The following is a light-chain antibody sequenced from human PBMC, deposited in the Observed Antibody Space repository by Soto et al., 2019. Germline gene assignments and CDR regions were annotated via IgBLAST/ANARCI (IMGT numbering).Light chain of an antibody. V-gene: IGLV2-8*01. J-gene: IGLJ1*01. CDR1: KHDIGVYDF. CDR3: KSYAGSNTYV. CDR2: EVV. Sequence: QSALTQPPSASGSPGQSVTISCTGTKHDIGVYDFVSWYQHHPGKAPRLIIYEVVQRPSGVPDRFSGSKSGNTASLTVSGLQAADEGDYFCKSYAGSNTYVFGSGTKLTVL.